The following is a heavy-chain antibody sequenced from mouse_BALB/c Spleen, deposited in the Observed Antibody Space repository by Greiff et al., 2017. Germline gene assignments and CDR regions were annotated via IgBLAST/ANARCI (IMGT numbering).Heavy chain of an antibody. CDR1: GFTFSSYG. D-gene: IGHD1-1*01. V-gene: IGHV5-6*01. Sequence: EVMLVESGGDLVKPGGSLKLSCAASGFTFSSYGMSWVRQTPDKRLEWVATISSGGSYTYYPDSVKGRFTISRDNAKNTLYLQMSSLKSEDTAMYYCARHDRITTVVASDYWGQGTTLTVSS. CDR2: ISSGGSYT. CDR3: ARHDRITTVVASDY. J-gene: IGHJ2*01.